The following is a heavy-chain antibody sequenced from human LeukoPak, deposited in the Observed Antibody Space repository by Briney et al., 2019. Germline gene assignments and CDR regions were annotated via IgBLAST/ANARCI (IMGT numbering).Heavy chain of an antibody. V-gene: IGHV3-21*01. CDR3: AREEDYIDSSGYYLSAFDM. D-gene: IGHD3-22*01. CDR2: ITRNSYI. Sequence: KSGGSLRLSCAASGFTFSTYSMNWVRQAPGKGLEWVSSITRNSYIYYADSVKGRFTISRDNAKNSLYLQMNSLRAEDTAVYYCAREEDYIDSSGYYLSAFDMWGQGTMVTVSS. CDR1: GFTFSTYS. J-gene: IGHJ3*02.